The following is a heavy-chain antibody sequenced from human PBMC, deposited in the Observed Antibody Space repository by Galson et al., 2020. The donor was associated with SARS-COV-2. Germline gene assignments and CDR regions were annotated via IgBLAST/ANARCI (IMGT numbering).Heavy chain of an antibody. D-gene: IGHD1-26*01. V-gene: IGHV5-51*01. CDR2: IYPGNSVT. CDR3: ARDVNWSYDY. J-gene: IGHJ4*02. Sequence: KGLEWMGAIYPGNSVTVYSPSFRGQVTISVDMSIRTASLQWASLQASDTAVYYCARDVNWSYDYWGQGTLVSVSS.